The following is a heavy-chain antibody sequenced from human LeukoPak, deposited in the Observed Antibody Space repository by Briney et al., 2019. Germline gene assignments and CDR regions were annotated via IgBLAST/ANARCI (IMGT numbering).Heavy chain of an antibody. V-gene: IGHV3-30*02. CDR3: ARRWIVGATSYFDY. CDR2: IRYDGSYK. J-gene: IGHJ4*02. D-gene: IGHD1-26*01. CDR1: GFTFSSYG. Sequence: GGSLRLSCAASGFTFSSYGMHWVRQAPGKGLEWVAFIRYDGSYKYYADSVKGRFTISRDNSKNTLYLQMNSLRPEDTAVYYCARRWIVGATSYFDYWGQGTLVTVSS.